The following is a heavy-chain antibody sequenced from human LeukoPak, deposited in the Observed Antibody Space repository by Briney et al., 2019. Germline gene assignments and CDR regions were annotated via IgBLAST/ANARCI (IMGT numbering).Heavy chain of an antibody. CDR3: ARGSFFTRYNNTAMGIHFDY. V-gene: IGHV4-34*01. Sequence: SETLSLTCAVYGGSFSGYYWSWIRQPPGKGLEWIGEINHSGSTNYNPSLKGRVTVSVDTSKNQFSLKLSSVTAADTAVYYCARGSFFTRYNNTAMGIHFDYWGQGTLVTVSS. D-gene: IGHD5-18*01. CDR1: GGSFSGYY. J-gene: IGHJ4*02. CDR2: INHSGST.